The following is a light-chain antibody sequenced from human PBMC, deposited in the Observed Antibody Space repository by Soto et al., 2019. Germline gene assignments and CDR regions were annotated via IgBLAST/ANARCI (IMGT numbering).Light chain of an antibody. J-gene: IGLJ2*01. CDR3: AAWDDSLNGRV. V-gene: IGLV1-44*01. CDR1: SSNIGSNT. CDR2: SNN. Sequence: QSVLTQPTSASGTPGQRVTISCSGSSSNIGSNTVNWYQQLPGTAPKLLIYSNNQRPSGVPDRFSGSKSGTSASLAISGLQSEDEADYYCAAWDDSLNGRVFGGGTTVTV.